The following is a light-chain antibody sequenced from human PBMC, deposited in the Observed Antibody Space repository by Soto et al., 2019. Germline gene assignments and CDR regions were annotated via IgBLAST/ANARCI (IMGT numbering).Light chain of an antibody. CDR1: SSNIGAGYD. V-gene: IGLV1-40*01. Sequence: QSALTQPPSLSGAPGQRVTISCTGNSSNIGAGYDVHWYQQFPGTAPKLLIYGNTNRPSGVPDRFSGSKSGTSASLAINGLQAEDEADYYCQSYDSSLSGSGVFGGGTKLTVL. CDR3: QSYDSSLSGSGV. J-gene: IGLJ3*02. CDR2: GNT.